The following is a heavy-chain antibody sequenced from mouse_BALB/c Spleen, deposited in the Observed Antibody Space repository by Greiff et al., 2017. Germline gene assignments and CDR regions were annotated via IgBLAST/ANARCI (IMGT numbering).Heavy chain of an antibody. D-gene: IGHD2-1*01. CDR3: ARGSYYGNPGDY. CDR1: GFNIKDTY. V-gene: IGHV14-3*02. CDR2: IDPANGNT. J-gene: IGHJ4*01. Sequence: EVQLQQSGAELVKPGASVKLSCTASGFNIKDTYMHWVKQRPEQGLEWIGRIDPANGNTKYDPKFQGKATITADTSSNTAYLQLSSLTSEDTAVYYCARGSYYGNPGDYWGQGTSVTVSS.